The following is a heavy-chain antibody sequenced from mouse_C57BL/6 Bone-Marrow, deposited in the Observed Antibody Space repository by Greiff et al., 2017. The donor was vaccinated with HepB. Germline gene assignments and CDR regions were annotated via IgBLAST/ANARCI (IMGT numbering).Heavy chain of an antibody. J-gene: IGHJ3*01. Sequence: EVQLVESGGGLVKPGGSLKLSCAASGFTFSSYAMSWVRQTPEKRLEWVATISDGGSYTYYPDNVKGRFTISRDNAKNNLYLQMSHLKSEDTAMYYCAREESWFAYWGQGTLVTVSA. CDR1: GFTFSSYA. CDR3: AREESWFAY. V-gene: IGHV5-4*01. CDR2: ISDGGSYT.